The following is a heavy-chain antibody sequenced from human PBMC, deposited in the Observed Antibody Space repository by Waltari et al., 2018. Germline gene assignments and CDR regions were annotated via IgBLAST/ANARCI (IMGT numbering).Heavy chain of an antibody. V-gene: IGHV3-49*04. CDR3: TRADGMTDLDY. J-gene: IGHJ4*02. CDR2: IRSKTYGGAP. CDR1: GFNFGDYA. Sequence: EVQLAESGGGLVQPGRSLRLSCTASGFNFGDYAMTWVRQVPGKGMEWVGLIRSKTYGGAPEYAASVKGRFTISRDDSKSVAYLQMNSLRTEDTALYYCTRADGMTDLDYWGQGALVTVSS.